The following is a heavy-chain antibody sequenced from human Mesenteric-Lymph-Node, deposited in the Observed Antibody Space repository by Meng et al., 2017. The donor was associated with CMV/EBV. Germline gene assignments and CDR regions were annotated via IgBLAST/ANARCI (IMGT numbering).Heavy chain of an antibody. Sequence: GGSLRLSCTSSGFTFGDYILSWVRQAPGKGLEWVGFIRSKPYGGTTEYAASVKGRFTISRDDSKSVTYLQMNSLKTEDTAVYYCTRGSPISPRGDYWGQGTLVTVSS. CDR1: GFTFGDYI. D-gene: IGHD3-10*01. CDR2: IRSKPYGGTT. V-gene: IGHV3-49*04. CDR3: TRGSPISPRGDY. J-gene: IGHJ4*02.